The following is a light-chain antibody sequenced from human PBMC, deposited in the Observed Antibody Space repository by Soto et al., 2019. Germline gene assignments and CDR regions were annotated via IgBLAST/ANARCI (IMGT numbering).Light chain of an antibody. CDR3: STYTGSNTPYV. Sequence: QSPLTQPRSVSGSPGQSVTISCTGASSDVGGYNYVSWYQQHPGKAPKLMIYDVSKRPSGVPDRFSGSKSGNTASLTISGLQADDEADYYCSTYTGSNTPYVFGTGTKLTVL. J-gene: IGLJ1*01. CDR1: SSDVGGYNY. V-gene: IGLV2-11*01. CDR2: DVS.